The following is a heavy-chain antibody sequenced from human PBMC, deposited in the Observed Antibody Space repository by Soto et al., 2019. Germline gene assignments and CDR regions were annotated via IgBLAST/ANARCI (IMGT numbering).Heavy chain of an antibody. CDR3: GTGRGLRFPFAGDDLDY. CDR1: CYTSTSDG. J-gene: IGHJ4*02. Sequence: QVQLVPSGAEVKKPGASVKVSCKDSCYTSTSDGISWVRQAPVRGLEWMGWISDYNGNTNYAQKIQGRVTMTTDTSTSTAYMEERSLRSDDTAVYYCGTGRGLRFPFAGDDLDYWGQGTLGSVSS. CDR2: ISDYNGNT. D-gene: IGHD3-3*01. V-gene: IGHV1-18*01.